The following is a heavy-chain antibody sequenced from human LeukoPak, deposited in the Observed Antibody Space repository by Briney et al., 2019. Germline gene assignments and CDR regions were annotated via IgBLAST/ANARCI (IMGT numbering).Heavy chain of an antibody. CDR3: AREVLRHAFGVVSYAFDN. CDR2: INPSGGST. D-gene: IGHD3-3*01. V-gene: IGHV1-46*01. Sequence: ASVKVSCKASGYTFTSYFMHWVRQAPGQGLEWMGIINPSGGSTSYAQKFQGRVTMTRDTSTSTVYMQLSSLRSDDTAVYYCAREVLRHAFGVVSYAFDNWGQGTMVTVSS. CDR1: GYTFTSYF. J-gene: IGHJ3*02.